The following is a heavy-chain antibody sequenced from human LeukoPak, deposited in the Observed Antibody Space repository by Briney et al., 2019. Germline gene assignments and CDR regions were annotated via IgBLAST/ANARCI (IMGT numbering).Heavy chain of an antibody. V-gene: IGHV3-53*04. CDR1: GFTVSSNY. Sequence: GGSLRLSCAASGFTVSSNYMSWVRQAPGKGLEWVSVIYSGGSTYYADSVKGRFTISRHNSKNTLYLQMNSLRAEDTAVYYCARAELWLRGYYFDYWGQGTLVTVSS. CDR3: ARAELWLRGYYFDY. D-gene: IGHD3-10*01. J-gene: IGHJ4*02. CDR2: IYSGGST.